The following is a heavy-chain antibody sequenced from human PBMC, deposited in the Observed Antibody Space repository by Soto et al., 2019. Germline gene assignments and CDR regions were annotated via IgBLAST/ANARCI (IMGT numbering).Heavy chain of an antibody. CDR2: IDPSDSYT. D-gene: IGHD3-22*01. CDR3: ARPNYYDSSGSNLDY. J-gene: IGHJ4*02. CDR1: GYSFTSYW. V-gene: IGHV5-10-1*01. Sequence: GESLKISCKGSGYSFTSYWISWVRQMPGKGLEWMGRIDPSDSYTNYSPSFQGHVTISADKSISTAYLQWSSLKASDTAMYYCARPNYYDSSGSNLDYWGQGTLVTVSS.